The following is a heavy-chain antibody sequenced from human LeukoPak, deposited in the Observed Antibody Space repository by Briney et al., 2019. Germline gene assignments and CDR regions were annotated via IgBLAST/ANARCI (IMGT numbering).Heavy chain of an antibody. V-gene: IGHV1-2*02. Sequence: GASVKVSCKASGYTFTGYYMHWVRQAPGQGLEWMGWINPNSGGTNYAQKFQGRVTMTRGASISTAYMELSRLRSDDTAVYYCARDARYCSSTSCYTPFDYWGQGTLVTVSS. CDR3: ARDARYCSSTSCYTPFDY. CDR1: GYTFTGYY. CDR2: INPNSGGT. J-gene: IGHJ4*02. D-gene: IGHD2-2*02.